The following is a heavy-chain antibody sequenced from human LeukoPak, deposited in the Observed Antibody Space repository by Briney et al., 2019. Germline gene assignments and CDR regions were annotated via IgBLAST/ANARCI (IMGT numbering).Heavy chain of an antibody. V-gene: IGHV4-34*01. CDR2: INHSGST. CDR1: GGSFSGYY. Sequence: SETLSLTCAVYGGSFSGYYWSWIRQPPGKGLEWIGEINHSGSTNYNPSLKSRVTISVDTSKNQFSLKLSSVIAADTAVYYCAREVVGATESAFDIWGQGTMVTVSS. D-gene: IGHD1-26*01. CDR3: AREVVGATESAFDI. J-gene: IGHJ3*02.